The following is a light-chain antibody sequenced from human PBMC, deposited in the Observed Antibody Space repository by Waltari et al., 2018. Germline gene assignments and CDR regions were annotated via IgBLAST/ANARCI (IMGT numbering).Light chain of an antibody. CDR3: QQSYSIPLT. CDR2: AAS. V-gene: IGKV1-39*01. CDR1: QSISSY. Sequence: DIQMTQSPSSLSVSVGDRVTITCRASQSISSYLNWYQQKPGKAPKLLIYAASSLQSGVPSRFSGSGSGTDFTLTISSLQPEDFATYYCQQSYSIPLTFGGGTKVEIK. J-gene: IGKJ4*01.